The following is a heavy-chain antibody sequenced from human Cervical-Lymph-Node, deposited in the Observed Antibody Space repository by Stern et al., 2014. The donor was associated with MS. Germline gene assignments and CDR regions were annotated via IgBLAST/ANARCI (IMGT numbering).Heavy chain of an antibody. CDR1: GGSISTYY. CDR3: ARRDVRSGYYFDAFDI. J-gene: IGHJ3*02. D-gene: IGHD3-22*01. Sequence: VQLQESGPGLVKPSETLSLTCTVSGGSISTYYWTWIRQPPGKGLEWIGYIYYTGSTNYNPSLKSRVTISVDTSMNHFSLKLSSVTAADTAVYYCARRDVRSGYYFDAFDIWGQGTMVTVSS. V-gene: IGHV4-59*01. CDR2: IYYTGST.